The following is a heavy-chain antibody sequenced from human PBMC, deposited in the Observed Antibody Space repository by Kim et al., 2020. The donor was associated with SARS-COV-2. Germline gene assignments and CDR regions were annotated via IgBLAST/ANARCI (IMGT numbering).Heavy chain of an antibody. V-gene: IGHV3-66*01. CDR3: ASDVPVTTLGY. CDR1: GVTVSNNY. D-gene: IGHD4-17*01. CDR2: MYSRGNT. J-gene: IGHJ4*02. Sequence: GGSLRLSCAATGVTVSNNYMSWVRQAPGKGLEWVSIMYSRGNTQYADSVRGRFTISRDNSKNTVYLEMNSLRAEDTAVYYCASDVPVTTLGYWGQGTLVTVSS.